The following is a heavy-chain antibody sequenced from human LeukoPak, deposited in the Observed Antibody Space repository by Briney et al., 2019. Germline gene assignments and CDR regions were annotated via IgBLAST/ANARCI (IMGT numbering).Heavy chain of an antibody. CDR3: ARDPPGRGDSRETRDY. D-gene: IGHD2-21*01. J-gene: IGHJ4*02. Sequence: SETLSLTCTVSGYSISSGYYWGWIRQPPGKGLEWIGSIYHSGSTYYNPSLKSRVTISVDTSKNQFSLKLSSVTAADTAVYYCARDPPGRGDSRETRDYWGQGTLVTVSS. V-gene: IGHV4-38-2*02. CDR2: IYHSGST. CDR1: GYSISSGYY.